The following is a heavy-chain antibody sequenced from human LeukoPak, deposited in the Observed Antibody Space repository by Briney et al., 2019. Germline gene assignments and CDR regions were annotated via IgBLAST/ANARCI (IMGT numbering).Heavy chain of an antibody. CDR1: GYTFSNYY. D-gene: IGHD2-2*01. CDR3: ARVPVPAPRRGLYFDY. J-gene: IGHJ4*02. CDR2: IDPNSGDT. Sequence: ASVKVSCKASGYTFSNYYMHWVRQAPGQGLEWMGWIDPNSGDTHYAENFRGRFSITSDTSKSSAYMELVSLGPDDTAVYYCARVPVPAPRRGLYFDYWGQGNLITVSS. V-gene: IGHV1-2*02.